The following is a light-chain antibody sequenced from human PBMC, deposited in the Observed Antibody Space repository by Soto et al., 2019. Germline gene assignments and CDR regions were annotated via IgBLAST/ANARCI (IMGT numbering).Light chain of an antibody. CDR1: SSDVGGYNY. J-gene: IGLJ1*01. CDR3: CSYAGRYTYV. CDR2: DVS. V-gene: IGLV2-11*01. Sequence: QYVGSEAQGECGDLGQSGTISRNGASSDVGGYNYVSWYQQHPGKAPKLMIYDVSKRPSGVPDRFSGSKSGNTASLTISGLQTEDEADYYCCSYAGRYTYVFGTGTKVTVL.